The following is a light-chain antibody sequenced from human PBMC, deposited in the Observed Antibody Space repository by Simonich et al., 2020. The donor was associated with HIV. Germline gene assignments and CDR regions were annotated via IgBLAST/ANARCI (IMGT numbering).Light chain of an antibody. CDR1: QSVSSN. J-gene: IGKJ2*01. Sequence: IVLTQSPASLSVSPGERATLSCRASQSVSSNLAWYQQKAGQAPRLLIYGASTRATGIPARFSGSGSWTEFTLTISSLQPDDFATYYCQQYSFYYTFGQGTKLEIK. V-gene: IGKV3-15*01. CDR2: GAS. CDR3: QQYSFYYT.